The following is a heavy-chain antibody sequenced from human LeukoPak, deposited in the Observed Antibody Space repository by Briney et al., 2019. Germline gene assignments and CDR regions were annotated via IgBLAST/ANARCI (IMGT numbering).Heavy chain of an antibody. V-gene: IGHV4-39*01. CDR3: VSPRGFSYGYFDY. CDR2: IYYSKNT. CDR1: GGSISSSSAY. D-gene: IGHD5-18*01. Sequence: SETLSLTCTVSGGSISSSSAYWGWIRQPPGKGLEWIGGIYYSKNTYYNPTLKSRVNISADTSKKQFSLTLGSVSATDTAVYYCVSPRGFSYGYFDYWGQGTLVTVSS. J-gene: IGHJ4*02.